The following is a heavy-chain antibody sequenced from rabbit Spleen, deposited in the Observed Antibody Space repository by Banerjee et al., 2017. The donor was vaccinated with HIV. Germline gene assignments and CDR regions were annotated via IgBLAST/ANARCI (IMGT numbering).Heavy chain of an antibody. CDR2: IYTGSSSST. D-gene: IGHD1-1*01. Sequence: QEQLVESGGGLVQPEGSLTLTCKASGFSFSSGYDMCWVRQAPGKGLEWIGCIYTGSSSSTVYASWAKGRFTISKTSSPTVDLKMTSLTAADTATYFCVRGASSSGYYSLWGPGTLVTVS. CDR1: GFSFSSGYD. CDR3: VRGASSSGYYSL. J-gene: IGHJ4*01. V-gene: IGHV1S45*01.